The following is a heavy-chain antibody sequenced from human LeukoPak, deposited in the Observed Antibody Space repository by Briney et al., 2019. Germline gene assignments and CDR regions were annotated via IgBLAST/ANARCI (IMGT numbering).Heavy chain of an antibody. D-gene: IGHD3-10*01. J-gene: IGHJ4*02. V-gene: IGHV1-2*02. CDR2: INPNSGGT. Sequence: ASVKVSCKASGYTFIAFYMHWVRQAPGQGLEWMGWINPNSGGTNSSQKFQDRVTLTRDTSISTAYMELSSLRSDDTAVYYCARAYGSGSSYHPDYWGQETLVTVSS. CDR1: GYTFIAFY. CDR3: ARAYGSGSSYHPDY.